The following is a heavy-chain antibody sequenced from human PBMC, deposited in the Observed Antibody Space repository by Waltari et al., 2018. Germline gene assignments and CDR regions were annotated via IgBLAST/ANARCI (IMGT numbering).Heavy chain of an antibody. V-gene: IGHV1-69*13. CDR2: IIPIFGTA. J-gene: IGHJ6*02. D-gene: IGHD6-13*01. CDR1: GGTFSSYA. Sequence: QVQLVQSGAEVKKPGSSVKVSCKASGGTFSSYASSWVRQATGQGLEWMGGIIPIFGTANYAQKFQGRVTITADDSTSTAYMVLSTLRSEDTAVYYCARGAAAAATGLNYYGMDFWGQGTTVTVSS. CDR3: ARGAAAAATGLNYYGMDF.